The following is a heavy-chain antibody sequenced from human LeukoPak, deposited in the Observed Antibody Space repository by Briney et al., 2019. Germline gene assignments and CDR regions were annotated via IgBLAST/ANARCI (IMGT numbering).Heavy chain of an antibody. V-gene: IGHV4-59*08. Sequence: KRSETLSLTCTVSGGSISSYYWSWIRQPPGRGLEWIGYIYYSGSTNYNPSLKSRVTISVDTSKNQFSLKLSSVTAADTAVYYCARLPVGSRGITMIVWGQGTLVTVSS. J-gene: IGHJ4*02. D-gene: IGHD3-22*01. CDR3: ARLPVGSRGITMIV. CDR2: IYYSGST. CDR1: GGSISSYY.